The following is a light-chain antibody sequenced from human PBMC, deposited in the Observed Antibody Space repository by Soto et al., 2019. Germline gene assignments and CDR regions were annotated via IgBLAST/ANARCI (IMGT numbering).Light chain of an antibody. V-gene: IGKV3-20*01. CDR1: QSSSSSN. CDR3: QRYDSSPPVT. CDR2: SAS. J-gene: IGKJ4*01. Sequence: EVVLTQSPGTLSLSPGERATLSCRASQSSSSSNLAWYHHKPGQPPKLIVYSASRRATGIPDRFSGSGSGTDFTLTISRLEPEDFALYYCQRYDSSPPVTFGGGTKVDIK.